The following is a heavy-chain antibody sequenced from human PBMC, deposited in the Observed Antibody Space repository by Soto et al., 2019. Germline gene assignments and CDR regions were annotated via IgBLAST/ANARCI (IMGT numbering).Heavy chain of an antibody. CDR2: ISDSSSYI. V-gene: IGHV3-21*01. CDR3: ARGVAAPHYMDV. D-gene: IGHD6-13*01. CDR1: GFALSGYT. Sequence: PGGSLRLSCAASGFALSGYTMNWVRQAPGKGLEWVSSISDSSSYIYYADSVKGRFTISRDNAKNSLYLQMNSLRAEDTAVYYCARGVAAPHYMDVWGKGTTVTV. J-gene: IGHJ6*03.